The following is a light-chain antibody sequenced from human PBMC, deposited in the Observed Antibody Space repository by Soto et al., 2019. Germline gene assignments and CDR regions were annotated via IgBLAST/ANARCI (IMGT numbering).Light chain of an antibody. J-gene: IGKJ4*01. CDR1: QSVTSSY. CDR2: GAS. CDR3: QQYGSSPLT. V-gene: IGKV3-20*01. Sequence: EIVLTQSPGTLSLSPGERATLSCRASQSVTSSYLAWYQQKPGQAPRLIIYGASSRATVIPDRFSGSGSGTDFTLTISRLEPEDFAVYYFQQYGSSPLTFGGGTKVEIK.